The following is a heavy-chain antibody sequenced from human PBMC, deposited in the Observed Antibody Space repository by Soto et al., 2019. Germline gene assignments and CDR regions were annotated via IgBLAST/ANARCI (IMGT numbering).Heavy chain of an antibody. CDR1: GYTFTGYY. J-gene: IGHJ4*02. V-gene: IGHV1-2*02. CDR2: INPNSGTT. Sequence: ASVKVSCKASGYTFTGYYMHWVRQAPGQGLEWMGWINPNSGTTDFARKFQGRVTMTRDTSISTAYMELSRLRSDDTAVYYCAREGPRFWDYWGQGTLVTVSS. D-gene: IGHD3-3*01. CDR3: AREGPRFWDY.